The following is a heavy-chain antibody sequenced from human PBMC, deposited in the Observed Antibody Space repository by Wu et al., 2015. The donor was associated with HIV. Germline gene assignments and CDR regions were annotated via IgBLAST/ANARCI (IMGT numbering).Heavy chain of an antibody. Sequence: QVQLVQSGAEVKKPGASVKVSCKASGYTFTGYYMHWVRQAPGQGLEWMGWIKPNSDGTKYAQKFQGRVTMTTDTSITTAYMELSSLRSDDTAVYYCARRAYDSSGNWFDPSGPGNPGHRLL. D-gene: IGHD3-22*01. CDR3: ARRAYDSSGNWFDP. CDR2: IKPNSDGT. J-gene: IGHJ5*02. CDR1: GYTFTGYY. V-gene: IGHV1-2*02.